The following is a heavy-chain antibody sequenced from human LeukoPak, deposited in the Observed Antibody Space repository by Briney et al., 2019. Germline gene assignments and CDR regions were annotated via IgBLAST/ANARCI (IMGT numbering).Heavy chain of an antibody. D-gene: IGHD3-22*01. J-gene: IGHJ5*02. V-gene: IGHV4-39*07. CDR1: GGSISSSNYY. CDR2: ISHSGST. CDR3: ARAARDYYDSSGYLVDP. Sequence: SETLSLTCTVSGGSISSSNYYWGWIRQPPGKGLEWIGSISHSGSTYYNPSLKSRVTISVDTSKNQFSLRLTSVTAADTAVYYCARAARDYYDSSGYLVDPWGQGTLVTVSS.